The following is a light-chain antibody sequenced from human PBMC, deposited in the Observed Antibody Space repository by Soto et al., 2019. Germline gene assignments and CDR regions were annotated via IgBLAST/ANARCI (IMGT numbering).Light chain of an antibody. CDR2: GAS. CDR1: QSVSSN. CDR3: QQRSNWPT. J-gene: IGKJ5*01. Sequence: EKVMTQSPSTLSVSPGERATLSCRASQSVSSNLACYQQKPGQAPRLLIYGASNRATGIPARFSGSGYGTDFPLTLSRLEPEDFAVYYCQQRSNWPTFGQGTRLE. V-gene: IGKV3-11*01.